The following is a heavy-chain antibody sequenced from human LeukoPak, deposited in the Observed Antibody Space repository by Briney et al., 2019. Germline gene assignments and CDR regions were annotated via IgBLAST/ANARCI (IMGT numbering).Heavy chain of an antibody. CDR3: ARSTQLPSEYFNGMDV. J-gene: IGHJ6*02. V-gene: IGHV1-18*01. CDR1: GYALRTYG. D-gene: IGHD5-24*01. CDR2: ISVYNDDT. Sequence: ASVTVSCKASGYALRTYGISWVRQAVGQGLEWMGWISVYNDDTHYAQKFQGRLSMTTDTSRSTVYMELRSLRSDDTAVYFCARSTQLPSEYFNGMDVWGQGTTVTVSS.